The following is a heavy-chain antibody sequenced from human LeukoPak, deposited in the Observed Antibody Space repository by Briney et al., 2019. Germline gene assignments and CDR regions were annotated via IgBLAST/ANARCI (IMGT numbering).Heavy chain of an antibody. CDR1: GFTFSSYD. D-gene: IGHD5-24*01. J-gene: IGHJ4*02. CDR2: IGTAGDT. Sequence: GGSLRLSCAACGFTFSSYDMHWVRQATGRGLEWVSAIGTAGDTYYPGSVKGQFTISRDNAKNTVYLQMNSLRAEDTAVYYCASKRWLQSSFDYWGQGTLVTVSS. CDR3: ASKRWLQSSFDY. V-gene: IGHV3-13*03.